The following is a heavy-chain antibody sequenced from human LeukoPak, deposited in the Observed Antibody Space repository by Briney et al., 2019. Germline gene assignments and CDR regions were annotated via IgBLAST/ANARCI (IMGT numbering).Heavy chain of an antibody. D-gene: IGHD3-10*01. J-gene: IGHJ4*02. CDR1: GFTFSSYA. CDR2: IKQDGTEK. V-gene: IGHV3-7*01. CDR3: ARGAGSAD. Sequence: GGSLRLSCAASGFTFSSYAMSWVRQAPGKGLEWVANIKQDGTEKHYVDSVKGRFTISRDNAENSLSLQMNSLRAEDTAVYYCARGAGSADWGQGSLVTVPA.